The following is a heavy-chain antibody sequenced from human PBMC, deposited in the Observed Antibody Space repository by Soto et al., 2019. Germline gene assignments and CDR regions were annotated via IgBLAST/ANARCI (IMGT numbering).Heavy chain of an antibody. D-gene: IGHD6-6*01. J-gene: IGHJ5*02. CDR3: ARVDARYSSSSYWFAP. V-gene: IGHV4-30-4*01. CDR1: GGSISSGDYY. Sequence: SETLSLTCTVSGGSISSGDYYWSWIRQPPGKGLEWIGYIYYSGSTYYNPSLKSRVTISVDTSKNQFSLKLSSVTAADTAVYYCARVDARYSSSSYWFAPWGQGTLATVSP. CDR2: IYYSGST.